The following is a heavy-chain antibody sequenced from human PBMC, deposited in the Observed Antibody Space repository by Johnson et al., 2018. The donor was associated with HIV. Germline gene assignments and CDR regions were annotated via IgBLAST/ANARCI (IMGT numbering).Heavy chain of an antibody. CDR1: GFTFSDAW. V-gene: IGHV3-15*01. CDR3: TTYTTMVTMYVEIKGGAFDI. D-gene: IGHD5-18*01. J-gene: IGHJ3*02. CDR2: IKSKTDGGTT. Sequence: VQLVESGGGLVQPGGSLRLSCAASGFTFSDAWMSWVRQAPGKGLEWIGRIKSKTDGGTTDYTAPVKGRFTISRRDSKDTLYLQVNSLKTEDTAVYYCTTYTTMVTMYVEIKGGAFDIWGQGTMVTVSS.